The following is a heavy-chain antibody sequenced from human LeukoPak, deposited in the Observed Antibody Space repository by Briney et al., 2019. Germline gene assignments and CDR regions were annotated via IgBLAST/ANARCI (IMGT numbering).Heavy chain of an antibody. Sequence: ASVKVSCKASGYTFTSYDINWVRQATGQGLEWMGWMNPNSGNTGYAQKFQGRVTMTRNTSISTAYMELSSLRSEDTAAYYCARDRRWLRGAFDIWGQGTMVTVSS. CDR1: GYTFTSYD. D-gene: IGHD5-24*01. CDR2: MNPNSGNT. J-gene: IGHJ3*02. V-gene: IGHV1-8*01. CDR3: ARDRRWLRGAFDI.